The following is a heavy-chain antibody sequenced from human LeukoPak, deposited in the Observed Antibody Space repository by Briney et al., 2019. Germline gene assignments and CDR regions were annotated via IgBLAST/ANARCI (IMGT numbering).Heavy chain of an antibody. V-gene: IGHV4-59*01. D-gene: IGHD1-26*01. Sequence: PSETLSLTCAVSGGSISSYYWSWLRQPPGKGLEWIGYIYSGGDTNYNPSLTSRVTISVDTSKNQFSLNLSSVTAADTAVYYCARKSRSNSYYYYMDVWGKGTTVTVSS. CDR1: GGSISSYY. CDR3: ARKSRSNSYYYYMDV. CDR2: IYSGGDT. J-gene: IGHJ6*03.